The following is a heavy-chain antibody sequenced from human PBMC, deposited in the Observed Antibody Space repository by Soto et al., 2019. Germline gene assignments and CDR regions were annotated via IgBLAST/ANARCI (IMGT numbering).Heavy chain of an antibody. CDR2: IIPIFGTA. D-gene: IGHD4-17*01. V-gene: IGHV1-69*13. Sequence: GASVKVSCKASGGTFSSYAISWVRQAPGQGLEWMGGIIPIFGTANYAQKFQGRVTITADESTSTAYMELSSLRSEDTAVYYCASHNDYGDPAHYWGQGTLVTVSS. CDR1: GGTFSSYA. CDR3: ASHNDYGDPAHY. J-gene: IGHJ4*02.